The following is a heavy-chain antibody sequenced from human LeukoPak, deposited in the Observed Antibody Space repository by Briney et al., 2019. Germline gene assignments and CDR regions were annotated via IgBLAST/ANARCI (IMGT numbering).Heavy chain of an antibody. CDR1: GFTFSNYI. J-gene: IGHJ4*02. V-gene: IGHV3-21*01. D-gene: IGHD5-24*01. CDR3: ARDLSGDGYNKFDY. Sequence: GGSLRLSCVASGFTFSNYIMNWVRQAPGNGLELVSSIKTGSRQMYYAASVKGRFTISRDDAKNSLYLQMNSLRAEDTAVYYCARDLSGDGYNKFDYWGQGTLVTVS. CDR2: IKTGSRQM.